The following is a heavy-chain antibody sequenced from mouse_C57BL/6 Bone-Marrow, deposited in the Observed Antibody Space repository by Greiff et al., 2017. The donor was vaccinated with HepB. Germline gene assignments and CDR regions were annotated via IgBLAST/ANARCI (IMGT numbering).Heavy chain of an antibody. Sequence: QVQLQQPGAELVKPGASVKLSCKASGYTFTSYWMHWVKQRPGQGLEWIGMIHPNSGSTNYNEKFKSKATLTVDKSSSTAYMQLSSLTSEDSAVYYCARSNDVCAFAYWGQGTLVTVSA. V-gene: IGHV1-64*01. D-gene: IGHD2-12*01. CDR3: ARSNDVCAFAY. CDR2: IHPNSGST. CDR1: GYTFTSYW. J-gene: IGHJ3*01.